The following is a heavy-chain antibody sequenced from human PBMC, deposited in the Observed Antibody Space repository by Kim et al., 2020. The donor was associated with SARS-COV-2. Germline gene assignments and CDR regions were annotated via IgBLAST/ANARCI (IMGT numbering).Heavy chain of an antibody. D-gene: IGHD6-19*01. CDR3: ARAKAVAYG. CDR2: ISYDGSNK. V-gene: IGHV3-33*05. Sequence: GGSLRLSCAASGFNFSSYGMHWVRQAPGKGLEWVAVISYDGSNKYYADSVKGRFTISRDNSKNTLYLQMNSLRAEDTAVYYCARAKAVAYGWGQGTLVTVSS. CDR1: GFNFSSYG. J-gene: IGHJ4*02.